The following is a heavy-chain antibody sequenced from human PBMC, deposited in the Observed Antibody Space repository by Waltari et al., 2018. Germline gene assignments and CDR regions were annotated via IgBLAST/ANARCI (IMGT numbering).Heavy chain of an antibody. D-gene: IGHD2-2*01. Sequence: QLQLQESGPGLVKPSETLSLTCTVPGGSISSSSYYWGWIRQPPGKGLEWIGSIYYSGSTYYNPSLKSRVTISVDTSKNQFSLKLSSVTAADTAVYYCARDYCSSTSCPADIWGQGTMVTVSS. CDR3: ARDYCSSTSCPADI. CDR1: GGSISSSSYY. J-gene: IGHJ3*02. CDR2: IYYSGST. V-gene: IGHV4-39*07.